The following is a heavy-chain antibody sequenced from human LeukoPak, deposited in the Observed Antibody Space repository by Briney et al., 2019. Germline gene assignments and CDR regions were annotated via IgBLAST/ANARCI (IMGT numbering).Heavy chain of an antibody. CDR2: ISSSSTTI. J-gene: IGHJ6*03. Sequence: GSLRPSCAASGFPFSSYSMNWVRQAPGKGLEWVSSISSSSTTIYYADSVKGRFTISRDNAKNSLYLQMNSLRADDTAVYYCARFAAGGSYYYYMDVWGKGTTVTVSS. V-gene: IGHV3-48*01. D-gene: IGHD6-25*01. CDR1: GFPFSSYS. CDR3: ARFAAGGSYYYYMDV.